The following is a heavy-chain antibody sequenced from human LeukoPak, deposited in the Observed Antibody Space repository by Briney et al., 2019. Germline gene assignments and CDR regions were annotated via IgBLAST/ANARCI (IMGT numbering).Heavy chain of an antibody. D-gene: IGHD3-3*01. CDR2: IKFDGIEK. CDR3: ICDLDRSSGL. V-gene: IGHV3-7*01. J-gene: IGHJ3*01. CDR1: GFNFRNYW. Sequence: GGSLRLSCAASGFNFRNYWLSWVRQAPGKGLEWVANIKFDGIEKYVDSVKGRFTVSRDNAKSSLYLQMNSLRPEDTAVYYCICDLDRSSGLWGQGTMVTVSS.